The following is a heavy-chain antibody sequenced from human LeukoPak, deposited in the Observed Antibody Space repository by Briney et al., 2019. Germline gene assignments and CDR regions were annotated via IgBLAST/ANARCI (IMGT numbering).Heavy chain of an antibody. CDR2: ISAYNGNT. CDR3: ARATRVVTAILNWFDP. CDR1: GYTFTSYG. J-gene: IGHJ5*02. D-gene: IGHD2-21*02. V-gene: IGHV1-18*01. Sequence: ASVKVSCKASGYTFTSYGISWVRPAPGQGLEWMGWISAYNGNTNYAQKLQGRVTMTTDTSTSTAYMELRSLRSDDTAVYYCARATRVVTAILNWFDPWGQGTLVTVSS.